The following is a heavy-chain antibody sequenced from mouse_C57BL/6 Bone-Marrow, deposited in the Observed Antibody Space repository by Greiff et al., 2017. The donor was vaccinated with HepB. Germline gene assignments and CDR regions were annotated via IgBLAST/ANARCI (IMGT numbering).Heavy chain of an antibody. V-gene: IGHV1-80*01. CDR2: IYPGDGDT. J-gene: IGHJ3*01. Sequence: QVQLQQSGAELVKPGASVKISCKASGYAFSSYWMNWVKQRPGKGLEWIGQIYPGDGDTNYNGKFKGKATLTADKSSSTAYMQLSSLTSEDSAVYFCARGYDYDEAWFAYWGQGTLVTVSA. CDR3: ARGYDYDEAWFAY. CDR1: GYAFSSYW. D-gene: IGHD2-4*01.